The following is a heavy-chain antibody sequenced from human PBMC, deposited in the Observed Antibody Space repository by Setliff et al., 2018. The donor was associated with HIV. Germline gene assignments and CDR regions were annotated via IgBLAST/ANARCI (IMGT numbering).Heavy chain of an antibody. J-gene: IGHJ5*02. CDR1: GYTFTNYF. CDR3: ARDSTEGSGWSGGGWSDP. Sequence: ASVKVSCKASGYTFTNYFMHWVRQAPGQGLEWMGVFNPGGGSTSYAQRFQGRLTLTRDTSTSTVYMDLSSLTSEDTALYYCARDSTEGSGWSGGGWSDPWGQGTLVTVSS. D-gene: IGHD6-19*01. V-gene: IGHV1-46*01. CDR2: FNPGGGST.